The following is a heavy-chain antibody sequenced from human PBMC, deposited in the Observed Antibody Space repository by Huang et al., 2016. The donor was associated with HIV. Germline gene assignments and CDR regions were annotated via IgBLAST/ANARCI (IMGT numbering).Heavy chain of an antibody. CDR3: ARLPGSITMIRGVITDPY. J-gene: IGHJ4*02. CDR1: GGSIRSDNYY. CDR2: IYSSGST. Sequence: QLQLQESGPGLVKPSETLSLTCTVSGGSIRSDNYYWGWIRQPPGKGLEWIGSIYSSGSTYYNPSLKSRVTITVDTSKNQFSLKMRSVTAADTAVYYCARLPGSITMIRGVITDPYWGQGTLVTVSS. V-gene: IGHV4-39*01. D-gene: IGHD3-10*01.